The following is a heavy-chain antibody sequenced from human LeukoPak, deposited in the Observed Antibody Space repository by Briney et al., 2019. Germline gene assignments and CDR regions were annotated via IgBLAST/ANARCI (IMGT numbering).Heavy chain of an antibody. CDR1: GFTFSNAW. V-gene: IGHV3-15*01. J-gene: IGHJ3*02. Sequence: GGSLRLSCAASGFTFSNAWMSWVRQAPGKGLEWVGRIKSKTDGGTTDYAAPVKGRFTISRDDSKNTLYLQMNSLKTEDTAVYYCTTLSITMIVVVSMGSAFDIWGQGTMVTVSS. CDR2: IKSKTDGGTT. CDR3: TTLSITMIVVVSMGSAFDI. D-gene: IGHD3-22*01.